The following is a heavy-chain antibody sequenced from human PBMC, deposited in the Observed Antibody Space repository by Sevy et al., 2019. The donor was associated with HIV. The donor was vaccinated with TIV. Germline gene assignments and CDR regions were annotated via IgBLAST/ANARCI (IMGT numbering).Heavy chain of an antibody. CDR3: VSAYTSFSSGWYKDYDGMDF. Sequence: GGSLRLSCAASGFTFSSYSMNWVRQAPGKGLEWVSSISSSSSYIYYADSVKGRFTISRDNAKNSLYLQMNSLRAEDTAVYYCVSAYTSFSSGWYKDYDGMDFWGQGTTVTVSS. CDR2: ISSSSSYI. J-gene: IGHJ6*01. CDR1: GFTFSSYS. V-gene: IGHV3-21*01. D-gene: IGHD6-19*01.